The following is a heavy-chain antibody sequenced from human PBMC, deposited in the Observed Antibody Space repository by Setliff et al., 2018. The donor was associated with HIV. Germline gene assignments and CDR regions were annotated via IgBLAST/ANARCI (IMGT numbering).Heavy chain of an antibody. CDR3: ARCGAGEWHLYMDV. Sequence: VASVKVSCKASGGTFSSYTINWVRQAPGQGLEWMGRSIPILGIGNDEQAQKFKGRVTLTADKSTSTVYMELSSLRSEDTAVYYCARCGAGEWHLYMDVWGKGTAVTVSS. V-gene: IGHV1-69*02. CDR1: GGTFSSYT. CDR2: SIPILGIG. J-gene: IGHJ6*03. D-gene: IGHD3-16*01.